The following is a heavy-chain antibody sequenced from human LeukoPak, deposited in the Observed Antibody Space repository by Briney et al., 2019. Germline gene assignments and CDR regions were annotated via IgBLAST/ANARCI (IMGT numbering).Heavy chain of an antibody. CDR2: IYPGDSDT. Sequence: GESLQISCKGSGYSFTSYWFGWVRQMPGKGLEWMGIIYPGDSDTRYSPSFQGQVTISADKSISTAYLQWSSLKASDTAMYYCARRGAYYYDSSGYHPFDYWGQGTLVTVSS. J-gene: IGHJ4*02. CDR3: ARRGAYYYDSSGYHPFDY. D-gene: IGHD3-22*01. V-gene: IGHV5-51*01. CDR1: GYSFTSYW.